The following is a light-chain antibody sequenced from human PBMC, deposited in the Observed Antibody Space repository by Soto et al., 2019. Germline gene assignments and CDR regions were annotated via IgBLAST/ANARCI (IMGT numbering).Light chain of an antibody. Sequence: DIQMTQSPASLSASVGDSVTITCRTSQSISIYLYWYQKKLGRAPQLLIYSASNLQGGVPSRFSGSGSGTDFALTITSLQPEDFGTYYGQQSYSTPHFTFGPGTKVEIK. V-gene: IGKV1-39*01. CDR3: QQSYSTPHFT. CDR1: QSISIY. J-gene: IGKJ3*01. CDR2: SAS.